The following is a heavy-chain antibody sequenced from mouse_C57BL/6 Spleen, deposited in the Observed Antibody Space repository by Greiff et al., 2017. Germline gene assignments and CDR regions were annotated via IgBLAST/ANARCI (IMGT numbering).Heavy chain of an antibody. Sequence: EVQLVESEGGLVQPGSSMKLSCTASGFTFSDYYMAWVRQVPEKGLEWVANINYDGSSTYYLDSLKSRFIISRDNAKNILYLQMSSLKSEDTATYYCASWDYDGFAYWGQGTLVTVSA. CDR2: INYDGSST. D-gene: IGHD2-4*01. V-gene: IGHV5-16*01. CDR3: ASWDYDGFAY. J-gene: IGHJ3*01. CDR1: GFTFSDYY.